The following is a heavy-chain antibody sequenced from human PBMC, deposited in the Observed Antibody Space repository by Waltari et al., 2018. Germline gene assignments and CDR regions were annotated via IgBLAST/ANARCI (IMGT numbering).Heavy chain of an antibody. V-gene: IGHV4-38-2*01. CDR2: IHHSGST. J-gene: IGHJ4*02. CDR1: GYSISTDYY. CDR3: ARGQGY. Sequence: QVQLQESGPGLVKPSETLSLTCAVTGYSISTDYYWVWIRQPPGKVLEWIGNIHHSGSTSSNPSLKSRVSISLDTSKNQFSLELSSLTADDTAVYYCARGQGYWGQGTLVTVSS.